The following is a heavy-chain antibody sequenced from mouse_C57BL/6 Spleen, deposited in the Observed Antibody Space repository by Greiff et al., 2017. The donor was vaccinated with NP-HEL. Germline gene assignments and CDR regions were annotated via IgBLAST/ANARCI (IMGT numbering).Heavy chain of an antibody. J-gene: IGHJ2*01. V-gene: IGHV1-53*01. D-gene: IGHD1-1*01. Sequence: QVQLQQSGTELVKPGASVKLSCKASGYTFTSYWMHWVKQRPGQGLEWIGNINPSNGGTNYNEKFKSKATLTVDKSSSTAYMQLSSLTSEDSAVYYCARGVITTVVVDYWGQGTTLTVSS. CDR2: INPSNGGT. CDR1: GYTFTSYW. CDR3: ARGVITTVVVDY.